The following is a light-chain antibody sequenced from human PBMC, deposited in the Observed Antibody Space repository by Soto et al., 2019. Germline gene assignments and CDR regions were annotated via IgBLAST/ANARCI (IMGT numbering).Light chain of an antibody. J-gene: IGKJ1*01. V-gene: IGKV3-15*01. Sequence: EVVMTQSPDTLSVSPGERVTLSCRASQSVGSNLAWHQQKPGQAPRLLISGASTRATDIPARFSGSGSGTEFILTISSLQSEDFAVYYCQQYNDWPRTFGQGTKVEI. CDR3: QQYNDWPRT. CDR1: QSVGSN. CDR2: GAS.